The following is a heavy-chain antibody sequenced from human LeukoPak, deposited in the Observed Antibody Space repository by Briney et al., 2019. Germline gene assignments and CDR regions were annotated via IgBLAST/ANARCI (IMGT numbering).Heavy chain of an antibody. D-gene: IGHD3-10*01. V-gene: IGHV3-30*04. Sequence: PGGSLRLSCAASGFTFSSYAMHWVRQAPGKGLEWVAVISYDGSNKYYADSVKGRFTISRDNSKNTLYLQMNSLRAEDTAVYYCAREPGFNYYGSGSYFDYWGQGTLVTVSS. J-gene: IGHJ4*02. CDR2: ISYDGSNK. CDR1: GFTFSSYA. CDR3: AREPGFNYYGSGSYFDY.